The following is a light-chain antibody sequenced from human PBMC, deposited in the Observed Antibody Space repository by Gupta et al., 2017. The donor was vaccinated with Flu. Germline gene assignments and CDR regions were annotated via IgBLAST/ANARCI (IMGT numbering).Light chain of an antibody. CDR3: GTWDSSLSAVV. CDR2: ENN. CDR1: SSNMGNNY. Sequence: QSVLTQPPSVSAAPGQKVTISCSGSSSNMGNNYVSWYQQLPGTAPKLLNYENNKRPSGIPDRFSGSKSGTSATLGITGLQTGDEADYYCGTWDSSLSAVVFGGGTKLTVL. J-gene: IGLJ2*01. V-gene: IGLV1-51*02.